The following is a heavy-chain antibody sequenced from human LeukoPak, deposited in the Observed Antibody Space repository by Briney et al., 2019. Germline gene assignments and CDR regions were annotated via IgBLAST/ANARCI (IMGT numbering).Heavy chain of an antibody. CDR3: ARDRQGSGSYSPLNY. V-gene: IGHV3-30*03. CDR2: ISYDGSNK. D-gene: IGHD3-10*01. Sequence: GGSLRLSCAASGFTFSSYGMHWVRQAPGKGLEWVAVISYDGSNKYYADSVKGRFTISRDNSKNTLYLQMNSLRAEDTAVYYCARDRQGSGSYSPLNYWGQGTLVTVSS. J-gene: IGHJ4*02. CDR1: GFTFSSYG.